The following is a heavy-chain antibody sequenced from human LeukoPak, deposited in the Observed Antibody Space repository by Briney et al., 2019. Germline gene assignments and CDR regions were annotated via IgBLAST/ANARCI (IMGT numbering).Heavy chain of an antibody. CDR1: GFVFSDYP. J-gene: IGHJ3*02. Sequence: GGSLRLSCSASGFVFSDYPLHWIRQSPGKGPEWVANIKQDGSEKYYVDSVKGRFTISRDNAKNSLYLQMNSLRAEDTAVYYSARDLVPDWITMIAFDIWGQGTMVTVSS. CDR3: ARDLVPDWITMIAFDI. V-gene: IGHV3-7*03. D-gene: IGHD3-22*01. CDR2: IKQDGSEK.